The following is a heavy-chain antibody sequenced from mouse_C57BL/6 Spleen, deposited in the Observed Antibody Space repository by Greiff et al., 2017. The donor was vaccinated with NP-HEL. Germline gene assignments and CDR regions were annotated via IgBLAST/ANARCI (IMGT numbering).Heavy chain of an antibody. J-gene: IGHJ2*01. CDR1: GYTFTDYY. V-gene: IGHV1-76*01. Sequence: VQLQQSGAELVRPGASVKLSCKASGYTFTDYYINWVKQRPGQGLEWIARIYPGSGNTYYNEKFKGKATLTAEKSSSTAYMQLSSLTSEDSAVYFCASGGAYYSNFDYWGQGTTLTVSS. CDR3: ASGGAYYSNFDY. CDR2: IYPGSGNT. D-gene: IGHD2-5*01.